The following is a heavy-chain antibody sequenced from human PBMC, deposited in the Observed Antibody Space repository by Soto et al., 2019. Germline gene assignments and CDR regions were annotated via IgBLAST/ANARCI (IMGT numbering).Heavy chain of an antibody. V-gene: IGHV1-69*13. D-gene: IGHD4-17*01. Sequence: SVKVSCKASGGTFSSYAISWVRQAPGQGLEWMGGIIPIFGTANYAQKFQGRVTITADESTSTAYMELSSLRSEDTAVYYCARGPGYGDYVVDYYYYGMDVWGQGTKVTVSS. CDR2: IIPIFGTA. J-gene: IGHJ6*02. CDR3: ARGPGYGDYVVDYYYYGMDV. CDR1: GGTFSSYA.